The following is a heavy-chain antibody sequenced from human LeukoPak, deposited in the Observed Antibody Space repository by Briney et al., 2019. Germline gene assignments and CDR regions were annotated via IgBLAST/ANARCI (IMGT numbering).Heavy chain of an antibody. Sequence: SETLSLTCIVSGGSISDSFWSWIRQPPGKGLEWIGYIFYSGSTNYSPSLKSRVTILLDTSKNQFSLKLSSVTAADTAVYYCARHGDFGDTDAFGIWGQGTTVTVSS. CDR3: ARHGDFGDTDAFGI. D-gene: IGHD3-16*01. CDR1: GGSISDSF. J-gene: IGHJ3*02. V-gene: IGHV4-59*08. CDR2: IFYSGST.